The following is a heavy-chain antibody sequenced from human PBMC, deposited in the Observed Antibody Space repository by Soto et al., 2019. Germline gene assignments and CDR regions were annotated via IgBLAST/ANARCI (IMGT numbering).Heavy chain of an antibody. Sequence: EVQLVESGGGLVQPGRSLRLSCAASGFTFDDYAMHWVRQAPGKGLEWVSGISWNSGSIGYADSVKGRFTISRDNAKNSLYLQMNSLRAEGTALYYCGKGMSSVGGAFDIWGQGTMVTVSS. CDR3: GKGMSSVGGAFDI. CDR1: GFTFDDYA. CDR2: ISWNSGSI. V-gene: IGHV3-9*01. D-gene: IGHD3-16*01. J-gene: IGHJ3*02.